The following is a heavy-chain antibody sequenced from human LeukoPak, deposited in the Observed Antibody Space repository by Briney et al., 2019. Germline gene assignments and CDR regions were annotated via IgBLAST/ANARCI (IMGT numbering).Heavy chain of an antibody. J-gene: IGHJ5*02. D-gene: IGHD6-13*01. Sequence: GESLEISGQGSGYTFTSYWSGWVRKLPGKGLEWMGIIYPGDSDTRYSPSCQGQVTISADKSISTAYLQWSSLKASDTAMYYCARHVPDSSSPWFDLWGQGTLVSVSS. CDR2: IYPGDSDT. CDR3: ARHVPDSSSPWFDL. CDR1: GYTFTSYW. V-gene: IGHV5-51*01.